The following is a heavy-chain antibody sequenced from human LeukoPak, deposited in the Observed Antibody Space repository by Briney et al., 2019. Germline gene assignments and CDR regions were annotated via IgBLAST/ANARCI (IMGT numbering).Heavy chain of an antibody. V-gene: IGHV3-7*01. CDR1: GFTFSTYW. Sequence: PGGSLRLSCVGSGFTFSTYWMTWVRQAPGKGLEWVANIKPDGSDKYFVVSVKGRFTISRDNSQNSLYLQMNSLRAEDTAVYYCAIRYSGYWGQGTLVTVSS. CDR3: AIRYSGY. J-gene: IGHJ4*02. D-gene: IGHD3-9*01. CDR2: IKPDGSDK.